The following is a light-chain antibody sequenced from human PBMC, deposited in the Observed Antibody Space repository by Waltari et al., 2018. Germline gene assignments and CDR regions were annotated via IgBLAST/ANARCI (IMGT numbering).Light chain of an antibody. Sequence: QSVLSQPPSESGTPGQRVTISCSGTRSNVGSNTVNWYQHLPGTSPTLLIYSNNHRPSGVPDRFSASKSGTSASLAISGLQSEDEGDYYCAAWDGGLNGLIFGGGTKLTVL. J-gene: IGLJ2*01. V-gene: IGLV1-44*01. CDR2: SNN. CDR1: RSNVGSNT. CDR3: AAWDGGLNGLI.